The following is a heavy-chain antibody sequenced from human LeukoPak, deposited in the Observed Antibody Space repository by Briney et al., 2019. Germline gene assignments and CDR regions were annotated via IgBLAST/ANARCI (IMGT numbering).Heavy chain of an antibody. CDR1: GFTFTDYW. Sequence: PGGSLRLSCAASGFTFTDYWMTWVRQAPGKGLEWVANIKRDGSDNYYVDSVKGRFTVSRDNAKNSLYLQMNSLRDEDTAVYYCARDRGYCSGGSCHIHYFDSWGRGTLVTVSS. J-gene: IGHJ4*02. CDR2: IKRDGSDN. D-gene: IGHD2-15*01. CDR3: ARDRGYCSGGSCHIHYFDS. V-gene: IGHV3-7*04.